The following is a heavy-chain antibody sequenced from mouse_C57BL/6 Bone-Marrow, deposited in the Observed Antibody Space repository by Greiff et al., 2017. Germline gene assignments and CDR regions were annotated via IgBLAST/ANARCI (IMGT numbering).Heavy chain of an antibody. CDR1: GYTFTDYY. V-gene: IGHV1-26*01. D-gene: IGHD1-1*02. Sequence: EVQLQQSGPELVKPGASVKISCKASGYTFTDYYMNWVKQSHGKSLEWIGDINPNNGGTSYNQKFKGKATLTVDKSSSTAYMELRSLTSEDSAVYYCAPWSPRRAAYWGQGTLVTVSA. CDR3: APWSPRRAAY. CDR2: INPNNGGT. J-gene: IGHJ3*01.